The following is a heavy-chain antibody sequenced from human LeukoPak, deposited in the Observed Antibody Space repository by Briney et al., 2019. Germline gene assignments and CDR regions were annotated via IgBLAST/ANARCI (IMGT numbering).Heavy chain of an antibody. CDR2: ISGSGGNT. CDR1: GFTVNTYA. D-gene: IGHD5-24*01. Sequence: GGSLRLSCAASGFTVNTYAMSWVRQAPGKGLEWVSGISGSGGNTYYADSVKGRFTISRDNSKNTAYLQMNSLKTEDTAVYYCTRPARDGYPGYWGQGTLVTVSS. V-gene: IGHV3-23*01. CDR3: TRPARDGYPGY. J-gene: IGHJ4*02.